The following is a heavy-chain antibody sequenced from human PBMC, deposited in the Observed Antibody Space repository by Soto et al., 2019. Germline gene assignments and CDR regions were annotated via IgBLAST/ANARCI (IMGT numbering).Heavy chain of an antibody. D-gene: IGHD2-8*02. V-gene: IGHV3-23*01. CDR1: GFICSSYD. Sequence: PGGSLRLSCAASGFICSSYDMSWVRQAPGKGLEWVSTILVDGRTFYVDSVKGRFTISRDSSQNTVYLQMYSLTAGDTALYYCAKATATGGGAFDICGQGTMVTVSS. CDR2: ILVDGRT. J-gene: IGHJ3*02. CDR3: AKATATGGGAFDI.